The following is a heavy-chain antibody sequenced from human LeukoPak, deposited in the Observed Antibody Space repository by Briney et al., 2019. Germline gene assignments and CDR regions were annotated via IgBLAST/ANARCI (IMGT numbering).Heavy chain of an antibody. D-gene: IGHD2-2*01. Sequence: SQTLSLTCSISGDSFSSNSVTWNWIRQSPSRGLEWLGRTYYRSTWYNDYAVSVRGRITVNPDTSKNQFSLHLNSVTPEDTAVYYCARRLTQYDCFDPWGQGILVTVSS. J-gene: IGHJ5*02. V-gene: IGHV6-1*01. CDR3: ARRLTQYDCFDP. CDR2: TYYRSTWYN. CDR1: GDSFSSNSVT.